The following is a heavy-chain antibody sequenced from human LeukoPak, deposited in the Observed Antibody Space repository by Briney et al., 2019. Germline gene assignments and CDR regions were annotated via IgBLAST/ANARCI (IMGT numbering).Heavy chain of an antibody. V-gene: IGHV3-30*02. CDR2: IRYDAGNK. J-gene: IGHJ2*01. CDR1: GFYFSNYA. Sequence: GGSPRLSCAASGFYFSNYAMHWVRQAPGKGLEWLAYIRYDAGNKYYADSVKGRLTNSRDNSKNTVYLEMNDLRAEDTAVYYCAKGWRRYFDLWGRGTVVTVSS. CDR3: AKGWRRYFDL. D-gene: IGHD2-15*01.